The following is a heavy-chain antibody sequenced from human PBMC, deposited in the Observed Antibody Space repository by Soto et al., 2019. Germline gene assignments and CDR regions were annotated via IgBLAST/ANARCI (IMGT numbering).Heavy chain of an antibody. CDR1: GFTFSSYS. CDR2: ISSSSSYI. Sequence: EVQLVESGGGLVKPGGSLRLSCAASGFTFSSYSMNWVRQAPGKGLEWVSSISSSSSYIYYADSVKGRFTISRDNAKNSLYLQMNSLRAEDTAVYYCARDLDTIFHPTAFDIWGQRTMVTVSS. D-gene: IGHD3-9*01. J-gene: IGHJ3*02. V-gene: IGHV3-21*01. CDR3: ARDLDTIFHPTAFDI.